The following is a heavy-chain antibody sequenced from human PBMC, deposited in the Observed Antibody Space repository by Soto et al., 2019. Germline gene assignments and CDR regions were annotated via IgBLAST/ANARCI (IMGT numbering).Heavy chain of an antibody. J-gene: IGHJ6*02. CDR2: IYHGGST. CDR1: GYSISSGYY. CDR3: ARAYCGGDCYPPYYYYGMDV. Sequence: SETLSLTCAVSGYSISSGYYWGWLRQPPGKGLEWIGSIYHGGSTYYNPSLNSRVTLSIDMTNNHVSLILNSVTAADTAVYYCARAYCGGDCYPPYYYYGMDVWGQGTTVTVSS. V-gene: IGHV4-38-2*01. D-gene: IGHD2-21*02.